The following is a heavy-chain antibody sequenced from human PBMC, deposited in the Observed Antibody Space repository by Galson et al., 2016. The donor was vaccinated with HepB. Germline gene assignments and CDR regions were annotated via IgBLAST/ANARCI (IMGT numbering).Heavy chain of an antibody. D-gene: IGHD6-13*01. CDR3: ARIRGDTSSWYWFFDL. CDR1: GFSLSNSRMG. J-gene: IGHJ2*01. V-gene: IGHV2-26*01. CDR2: IFSNDEA. Sequence: PALVKPTQTLMLTCTVSGFSLSNSRMGVIWIRRPPGKALEWLAHIFSNDEASYSTSLRSRLTVSKDTSKSQVVLTMTNMDPVDTATYYCARIRGDTSSWYWFFDLWGRGSLVTVSS.